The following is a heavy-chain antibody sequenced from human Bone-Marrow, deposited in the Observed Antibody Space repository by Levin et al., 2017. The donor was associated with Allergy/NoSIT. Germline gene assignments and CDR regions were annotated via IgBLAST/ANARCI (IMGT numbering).Heavy chain of an antibody. D-gene: IGHD1-1*01. CDR3: ARARVSLVTRGVFDY. CDR1: GFAFSNYA. Sequence: GGSLRLSCAASGFAFSNYALSWVRQAPGKGLEWVSAISPTGDRTYYADSVRGRFTISRDKSDNTVYLQLDSLRVADTALYYCARARVSLVTRGVFDYWGQGALVTVSS. V-gene: IGHV3-23*01. CDR2: ISPTGDRT. J-gene: IGHJ4*02.